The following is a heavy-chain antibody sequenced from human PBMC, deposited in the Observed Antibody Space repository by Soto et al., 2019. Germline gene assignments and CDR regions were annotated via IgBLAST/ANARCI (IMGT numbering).Heavy chain of an antibody. J-gene: IGHJ3*02. CDR3: ARDADILTGSDAFDI. CDR1: GFTFSDYY. V-gene: IGHV3-11*05. CDR2: ISSSRSYT. Sequence: QVQLVESGGGLVKPGGSLRLSCAASGFTFSDYYMSWIRQAPGKALEWVSYISSSRSYTNYADSVKGRFTISRDNAKNSLYLQMNSLRAEDTAVYYCARDADILTGSDAFDIWGQGTMVTVSS. D-gene: IGHD3-9*01.